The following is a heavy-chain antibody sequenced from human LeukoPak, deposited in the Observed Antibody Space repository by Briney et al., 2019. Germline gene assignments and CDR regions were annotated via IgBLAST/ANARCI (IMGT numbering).Heavy chain of an antibody. J-gene: IGHJ4*02. CDR2: INHSGST. D-gene: IGHD3-10*01. CDR3: ARAQGFSARPSY. CDR1: GGSFSGYY. Sequence: SETLSLTCAVYGGSFSGYYWSWIRQPPGKGLEWIGEINHSGSTNYNPSLKSRVTISVDTSKNQFSLKLSSVTAADTAVYYCARAQGFSARPSYWGQGTLVTVSS. V-gene: IGHV4-34*01.